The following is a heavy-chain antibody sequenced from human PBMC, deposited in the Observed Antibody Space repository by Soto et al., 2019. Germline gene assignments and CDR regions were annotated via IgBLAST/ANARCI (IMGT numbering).Heavy chain of an antibody. CDR2: IGTAGGT. CDR3: ARAGGRSIAVAIGAFDI. CDR1: GFTFSSYD. J-gene: IGHJ3*02. V-gene: IGHV3-13*01. D-gene: IGHD6-19*01. Sequence: EVQLVESGGGLVQPGGSLRLSCAASGFTFSSYDMHWVRQATGKGLEWVSAIGTAGGTYYPGHVKGRFTISRENAKNSLYLQMNSLRAGDTAVYYCARAGGRSIAVAIGAFDIWGQGTMVTVSS.